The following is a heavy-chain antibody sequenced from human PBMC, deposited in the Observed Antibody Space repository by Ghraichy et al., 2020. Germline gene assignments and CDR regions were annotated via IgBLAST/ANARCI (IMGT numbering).Heavy chain of an antibody. CDR1: GFTFDDFA. D-gene: IGHD5-18*01. J-gene: IGHJ4*02. CDR3: AKASLGSTYGYAGSYLDF. Sequence: GGSLRLSCAASGFTFDDFAMHWVRQTPGRGLEWVSGISWNSGSVGYADSVKGRFTISRDNAKNYLSLQMSSLKPDDTALYYCAKASLGSTYGYAGSYLDFWGQGTLVTVSS. CDR2: ISWNSGSV. V-gene: IGHV3-9*01.